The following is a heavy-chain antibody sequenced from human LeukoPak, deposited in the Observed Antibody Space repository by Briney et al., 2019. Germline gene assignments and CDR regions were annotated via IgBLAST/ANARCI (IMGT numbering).Heavy chain of an antibody. J-gene: IGHJ4*02. CDR1: GFTFNTYW. Sequence: PGGSLRLSCAASGFTFNTYWMSWVRQAPGKGLEWVANIKQDGSEKYYVDSVKGRFTVSRDNAKNSLYLQMNSLRAEDMAVYYCATNYGGNPFDYWGLGTLVTVSS. V-gene: IGHV3-7*01. D-gene: IGHD4-23*01. CDR3: ATNYGGNPFDY. CDR2: IKQDGSEK.